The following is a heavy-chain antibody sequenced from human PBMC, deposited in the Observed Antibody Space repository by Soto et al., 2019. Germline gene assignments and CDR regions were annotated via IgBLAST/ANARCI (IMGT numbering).Heavy chain of an antibody. CDR1: GFTFNNKW. CDR3: ARSSSRAFRPLEWVDPLDC. CDR2: IDGAAATT. J-gene: IGHJ4*02. Sequence: GGSLRLSCTASGFTFNNKWMHWVRQAPGKGLVWLSRIDGAAATTNYADSVKGRFTMSVDTSKNQFYLKLRSVTAADTAVYYCARSSSRAFRPLEWVDPLDCWGQGTPVTVSS. V-gene: IGHV3-74*01. D-gene: IGHD3-3*01.